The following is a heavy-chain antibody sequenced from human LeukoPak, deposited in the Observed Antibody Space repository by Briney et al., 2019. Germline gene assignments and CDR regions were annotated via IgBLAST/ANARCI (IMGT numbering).Heavy chain of an antibody. CDR3: ARELLWFGELATQNWFDP. CDR1: SGSISSGDYY. Sequence: SQTLSLTCTVSSGSISSGDYYWSWIRQPPGKGLEWIGYIYYSGSTYYNPSLKSRVTISVDTSKNQFSLKLSSVTAADTAVYYCARELLWFGELATQNWFDPWGQGTLVTVSS. J-gene: IGHJ5*02. D-gene: IGHD3-10*01. V-gene: IGHV4-30-4*01. CDR2: IYYSGST.